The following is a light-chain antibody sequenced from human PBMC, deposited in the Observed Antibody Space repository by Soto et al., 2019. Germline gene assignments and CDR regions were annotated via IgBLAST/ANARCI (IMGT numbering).Light chain of an antibody. Sequence: AIKLTRSPASLSSSVGVRVTITCRASQGIRNDLGWFQQKPGKAPKLLIYAASSLQTGGPSRLRGSGSGTYFTLNIGSLQVEDFATYYCLQEYRYPLTFGGGTKVEI. CDR1: QGIRND. J-gene: IGKJ4*02. V-gene: IGKV1-6*01. CDR2: AAS. CDR3: LQEYRYPLT.